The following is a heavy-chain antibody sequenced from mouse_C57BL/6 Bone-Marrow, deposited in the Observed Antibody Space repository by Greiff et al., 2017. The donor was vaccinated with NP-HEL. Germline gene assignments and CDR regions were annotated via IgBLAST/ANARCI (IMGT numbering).Heavy chain of an antibody. Sequence: LQESGAELARPGASVKLSCKASGYTFTSYGISWVKQRTGQGLEWIGEIYPRSGNTYYNEKFKGKATLTADKSSRAAYMELRSLTSEDSAVYFCARSDYGPSWFAYWGQGTLVTVSA. CDR2: IYPRSGNT. D-gene: IGHD2-4*01. CDR3: ARSDYGPSWFAY. J-gene: IGHJ3*01. V-gene: IGHV1-81*01. CDR1: GYTFTSYG.